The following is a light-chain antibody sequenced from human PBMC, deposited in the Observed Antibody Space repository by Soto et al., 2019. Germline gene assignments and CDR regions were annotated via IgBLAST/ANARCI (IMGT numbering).Light chain of an antibody. J-gene: IGKJ1*01. CDR2: KAY. CDR3: QQYGSSSPWT. Sequence: DIQMTQSPSTLSASVGDRVTITCRARQSISSWLAWYQQKPGKAPKLLIYKAYSLETGVPSRFSGSVSGTEFTLTISSLQRDDFARYYCQQYGSSSPWTFGQGTKVEVK. CDR1: QSISSW. V-gene: IGKV1-5*03.